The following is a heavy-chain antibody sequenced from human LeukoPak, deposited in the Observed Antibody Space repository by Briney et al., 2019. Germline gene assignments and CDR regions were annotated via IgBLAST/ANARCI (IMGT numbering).Heavy chain of an antibody. CDR3: ATDLQYGGWELPSTDY. CDR1: GYTLTELS. D-gene: IGHD1-26*01. Sequence: ASVKVSCKVSGYTLTELSMHWVRQAPGKGLEWMGGFDPEDGETIYAQKFQGRVTMTEDASTDTAYMELSSLRSEDTAVYYCATDLQYGGWELPSTDYWGQGTLVTVSS. J-gene: IGHJ4*02. V-gene: IGHV1-24*01. CDR2: FDPEDGET.